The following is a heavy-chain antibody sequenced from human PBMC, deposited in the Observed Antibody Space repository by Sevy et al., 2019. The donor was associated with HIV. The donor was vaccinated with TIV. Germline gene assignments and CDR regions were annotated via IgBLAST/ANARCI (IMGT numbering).Heavy chain of an antibody. CDR3: ARRTSGSYYDY. Sequence: SETLSLTCTVSGGSISSSSYYWGWIRQPPGKGLEWIGSIYYSGSTYSNPSLKSRVIISVDTSKNQFSLKLSSVTAADTAVYYCARRTSGSYYDYLGQGTLVTVSS. J-gene: IGHJ4*02. CDR1: GGSISSSSYY. CDR2: IYYSGST. V-gene: IGHV4-39*01. D-gene: IGHD1-26*01.